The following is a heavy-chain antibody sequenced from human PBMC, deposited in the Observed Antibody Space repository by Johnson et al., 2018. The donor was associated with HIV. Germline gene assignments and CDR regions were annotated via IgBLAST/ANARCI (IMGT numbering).Heavy chain of an antibody. CDR3: ARLGANSLGVAFDI. J-gene: IGHJ3*02. V-gene: IGHV3-66*02. D-gene: IGHD4-23*01. CDR1: GFTVSTNY. CDR2: IHSGDTT. Sequence: VQLVESGGGLVQPGGSLRLYCAASGFTVSTNYMGWVRQAPGPGLEWVSVIHSGDTTYYADSVNGRFTTSRDNSKNTLYLQMNSLRVEDTAVYYCARLGANSLGVAFDIWGQGTMVTVSS.